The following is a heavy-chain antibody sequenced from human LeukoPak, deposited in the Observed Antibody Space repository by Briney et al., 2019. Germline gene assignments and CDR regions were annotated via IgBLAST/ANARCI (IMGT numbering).Heavy chain of an antibody. CDR1: GYSISSGYY. CDR3: ARQGTSTPRIVVVPAALDY. CDR2: IYHSGST. Sequence: SETLSLTCTVSGYSISSGYYWGWIRQPPGKGLEWIGSIYHSGSTNYNPSLKSRVTISVDTSKNQFSLKLSSVTAADTAVYYCARQGTSTPRIVVVPAALDYWGQGTLVTVSS. D-gene: IGHD2-2*01. J-gene: IGHJ4*02. V-gene: IGHV4-38-2*02.